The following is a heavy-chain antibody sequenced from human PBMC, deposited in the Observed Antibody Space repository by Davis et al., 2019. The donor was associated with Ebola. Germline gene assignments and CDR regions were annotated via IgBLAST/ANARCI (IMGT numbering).Heavy chain of an antibody. J-gene: IGHJ6*02. Sequence: SVKVSCKASGYTFTSYGISWVRQAPGQGLEWMGGIIPIFGTANYAQKFQGRVTITADESTSTAYMELSSLRSEDTAVYYCAREWGFTAYYYYGMDVWGQGTTVTVSS. CDR2: IIPIFGTA. CDR1: GYTFTSYG. V-gene: IGHV1-69*13. D-gene: IGHD5-18*01. CDR3: AREWGFTAYYYYGMDV.